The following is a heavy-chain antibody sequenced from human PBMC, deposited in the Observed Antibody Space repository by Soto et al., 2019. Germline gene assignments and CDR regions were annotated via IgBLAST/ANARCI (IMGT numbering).Heavy chain of an antibody. Sequence: QVQLVQSGAEVKKPGSSVKVSCKASGGTFSSYAISWVRQAPGQGIEWMGGIIPILATANSAQKFQGTVTITSDESTSTAYMELSSLRSEDTAGYYCAREGDGNNHDYGGQGTLVTVSS. CDR2: IIPILATA. J-gene: IGHJ4*02. CDR3: AREGDGNNHDY. CDR1: GGTFSSYA. D-gene: IGHD1-1*01. V-gene: IGHV1-69*05.